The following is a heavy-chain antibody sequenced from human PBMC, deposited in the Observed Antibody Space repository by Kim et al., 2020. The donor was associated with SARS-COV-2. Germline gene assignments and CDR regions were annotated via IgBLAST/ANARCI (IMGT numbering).Heavy chain of an antibody. CDR3: ARDRIAVAGRYFDL. J-gene: IGHJ2*01. V-gene: IGHV4-59*01. CDR2: LYYSGST. CDR1: GGSINFYY. D-gene: IGHD6-19*01. Sequence: SETLSLTCTVSGGSINFYYWSWIRQPPGKGLEWIGYLYYSGSTNYNPSLKRRVTISVDTSKNQFSLKLNSVTAADTAVYYCARDRIAVAGRYFDLWGRGTLVTVSS.